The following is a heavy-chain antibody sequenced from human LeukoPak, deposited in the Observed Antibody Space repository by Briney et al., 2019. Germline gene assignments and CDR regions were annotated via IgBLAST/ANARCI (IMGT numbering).Heavy chain of an antibody. D-gene: IGHD3-3*01. CDR3: ARNPQAGVCYNWFDP. J-gene: IGHJ5*02. CDR2: ISSSSSYT. V-gene: IGHV3-11*03. Sequence: GGTLRLSCAASGFSFSDYYMSWICQAPGKGLEWVSYISSSSSYTNYADSVKGRFTISRENAKNSLYLQMNSLRAEDTAVYYCARNPQAGVCYNWFDPWGQGTLVTVSS. CDR1: GFSFSDYY.